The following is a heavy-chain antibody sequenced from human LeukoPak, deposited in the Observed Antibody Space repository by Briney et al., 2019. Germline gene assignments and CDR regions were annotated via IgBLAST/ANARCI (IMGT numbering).Heavy chain of an antibody. CDR2: ISSSGSTI. J-gene: IGHJ3*02. CDR1: GFTFSSYE. CDR3: ARGPTYYYDSSGYAPSNAFDI. D-gene: IGHD3-22*01. V-gene: IGHV3-48*03. Sequence: PGGSLRLSCAASGFTFSSYEMNWVRQAPGKGLEWVSYISSSGSTIYYADSVKGRFTISRDNAKNSLYLQMNSLRAEDTAVYYCARGPTYYYDSSGYAPSNAFDIWGQGTMVTVSS.